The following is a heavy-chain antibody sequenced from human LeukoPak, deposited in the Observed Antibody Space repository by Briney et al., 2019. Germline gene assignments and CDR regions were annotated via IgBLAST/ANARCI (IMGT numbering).Heavy chain of an antibody. CDR3: ARVPVLEWLLGSYWYFDL. V-gene: IGHV4-30-4*08. D-gene: IGHD3-3*01. CDR2: IYYSGST. Sequence: SETLSLTCTVSGGPISSGDYYWSWIRQPPGKGLEWIGYIYYSGSTYYNPSLKSRVTISVDTSKNQFSLKLSPVTSADTAVYYCARVPVLEWLLGSYWYFDLWGRGTLVTVSS. J-gene: IGHJ2*01. CDR1: GGPISSGDYY.